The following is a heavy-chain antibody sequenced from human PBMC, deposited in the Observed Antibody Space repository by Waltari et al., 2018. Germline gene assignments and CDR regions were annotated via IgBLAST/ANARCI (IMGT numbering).Heavy chain of an antibody. CDR1: GFSLSTSGVG. Sequence: QITLKESGPTLVKPTQTLTLTCTFSGFSLSTSGVGVGWIRQPPGKALEWLALIYWNDDKRYSPSLKSRLTITKDTSKNQVVLTMTNMDPVDTATYYCAHRPGQLVSVAFDIWGQGTMVTVSS. CDR3: AHRPGQLVSVAFDI. J-gene: IGHJ3*02. D-gene: IGHD6-6*01. CDR2: IYWNDDK. V-gene: IGHV2-5*01.